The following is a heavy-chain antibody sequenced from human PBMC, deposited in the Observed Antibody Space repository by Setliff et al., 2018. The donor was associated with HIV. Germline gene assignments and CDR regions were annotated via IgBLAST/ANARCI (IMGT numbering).Heavy chain of an antibody. J-gene: IGHJ5*02. CDR2: FHATGVT. V-gene: IGHV4-61*01. Sequence: PSETLSLTCSVSGGSVSSVNYYWSWIRQPPGKGLEWVGRFHATGVTNYSPSLKSRVSMSIDKSKSQFSLKLTSMTAADTAVYYCARGAGCLGNDCDAYFGPWGQGILVTVSS. CDR3: ARGAGCLGNDCDAYFGP. CDR1: GGSVSSVNYY. D-gene: IGHD2-21*01.